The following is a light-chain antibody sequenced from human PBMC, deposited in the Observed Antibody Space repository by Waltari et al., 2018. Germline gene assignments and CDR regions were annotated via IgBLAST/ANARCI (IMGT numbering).Light chain of an antibody. J-gene: IGKJ4*01. V-gene: IGKV3-20*01. CDR3: QQYDGSVVT. CDR2: GAS. CDR1: QYLNGSL. Sequence: EIVLTQSPGTLSLSPGERVTLSCRASQYLNGSLMTWYHQKPGQAPRLLIYGASTRAPGVPDRFSGSGSGTDFTLTISRLEPEDSGVYYCQQYDGSVVTFGGGTKVEIK.